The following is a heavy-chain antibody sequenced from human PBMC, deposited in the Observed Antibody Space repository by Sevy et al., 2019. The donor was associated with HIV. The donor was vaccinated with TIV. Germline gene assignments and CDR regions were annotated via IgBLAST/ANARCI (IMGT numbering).Heavy chain of an antibody. D-gene: IGHD1-7*01. CDR1: GGSISSGDYY. V-gene: IGHV4-30-4*01. Sequence: SETLSLTCTVSGGSISSGDYYWSLIRQPPGKGLEWIGYIYYSGSTYYHPSLKSRVTISVDTSKNQFSLKLSSVTAADTAVYYCARDLTRTITGTSGAVDVWGQGTTVTVSS. CDR2: IYYSGST. CDR3: ARDLTRTITGTSGAVDV. J-gene: IGHJ6*02.